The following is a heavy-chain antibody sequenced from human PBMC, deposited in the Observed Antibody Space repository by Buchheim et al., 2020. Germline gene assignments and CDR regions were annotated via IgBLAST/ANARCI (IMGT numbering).Heavy chain of an antibody. Sequence: EVQLLESGGDLVQPGGSLRLSCVASGFTLSSYAMTWVRQAPGKGLEWVSTIGAGGGDTFHADSVKGRFTISSDNSKNTLYLQMSSLRVEDTAMYYCAKGSGAIMPESRFFDYWGQGTL. V-gene: IGHV3-23*01. CDR1: GFTLSSYA. CDR2: IGAGGGDT. J-gene: IGHJ4*02. D-gene: IGHD1-26*01. CDR3: AKGSGAIMPESRFFDY.